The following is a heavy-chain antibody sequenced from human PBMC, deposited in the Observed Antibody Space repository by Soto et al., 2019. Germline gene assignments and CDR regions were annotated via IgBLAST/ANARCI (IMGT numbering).Heavy chain of an antibody. J-gene: IGHJ4*02. V-gene: IGHV3-53*01. CDR3: VTAAGGGGY. D-gene: IGHD3-10*01. CDR2: IYSGGYT. CDR1: GFTVSNNY. Sequence: EVQLVESGGGLIQPGGSLRLSCAVSGFTVSNNYMSWVRQAPGKGLEGVSVIYSGGYTAHGDSVKGRFTISRDNSKNTLYFKRDSRGADAPAVCSGVTAAGGGGYWGQGTLVTVSS.